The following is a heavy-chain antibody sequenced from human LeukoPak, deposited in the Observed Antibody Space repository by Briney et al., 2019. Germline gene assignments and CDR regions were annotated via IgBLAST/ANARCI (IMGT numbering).Heavy chain of an antibody. CDR1: GYTFTGYY. CDR3: ARGGVVLMVHSPGAFDI. CDR2: INPNSGGT. J-gene: IGHJ3*02. D-gene: IGHD2-8*01. Sequence: ASVKVSCKASGYTFTGYYMHWVRQAPGQGLEWMGWINPNSGGTNYAQKFQGRVTMTRDTSISTAYMELSRLRSDDTAVYYCARGGVVLMVHSPGAFDIWGQGTMVTVSS. V-gene: IGHV1-2*02.